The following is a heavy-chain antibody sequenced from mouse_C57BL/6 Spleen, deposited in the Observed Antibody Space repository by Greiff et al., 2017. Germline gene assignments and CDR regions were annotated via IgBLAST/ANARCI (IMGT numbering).Heavy chain of an antibody. V-gene: IGHV1-81*01. J-gene: IGHJ1*03. Sequence: QVVESGAELARPGASVKLSCKASGYTFTSYGISWVKQRTGQGLEWIGEIYPRSGNTYYNEKFKGKATLTADKSSSTAYMELRSLTSEDSAVYFCARNDGSSYDWYFDVWGTGTTVTVSS. CDR2: IYPRSGNT. D-gene: IGHD1-1*01. CDR3: ARNDGSSYDWYFDV. CDR1: GYTFTSYG.